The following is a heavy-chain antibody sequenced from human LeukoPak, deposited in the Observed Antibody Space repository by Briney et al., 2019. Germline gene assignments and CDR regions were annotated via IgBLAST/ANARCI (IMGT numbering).Heavy chain of an antibody. CDR3: ARHAYDILTGGNYYYMDV. CDR1: GFTFSSYG. V-gene: IGHV3-23*01. CDR2: ISGSGGST. J-gene: IGHJ6*03. Sequence: GGSLRLSCAASGFTFSSYGVSWVRQAPGKGLEWVSAISGSGGSTYYADSVKGRFTVSRDNAQNSLYLQMNSLRAEDTAVYYCARHAYDILTGGNYYYMDVWGKGTMITISS. D-gene: IGHD3-9*01.